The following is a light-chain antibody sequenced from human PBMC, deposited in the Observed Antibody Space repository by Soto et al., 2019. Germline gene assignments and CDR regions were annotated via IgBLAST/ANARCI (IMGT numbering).Light chain of an antibody. CDR1: QSISRS. V-gene: IGKV1-5*01. CDR2: DAS. Sequence: DIQMTQSPSTLSASVGDRVTITCRASQSISRSLAWYQQKPGKAPSLLIYDASSLEGGVPSRFSGSGFGTEFTLTITILQPADFATYYCQQYSDFLISFGPGITVDFK. CDR3: QQYSDFLIS. J-gene: IGKJ3*01.